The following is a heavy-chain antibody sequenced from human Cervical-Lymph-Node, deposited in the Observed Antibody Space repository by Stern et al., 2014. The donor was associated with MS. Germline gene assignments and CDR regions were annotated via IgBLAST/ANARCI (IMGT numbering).Heavy chain of an antibody. J-gene: IGHJ4*02. CDR1: GGTFSSSD. CDR2: IIPIIGTA. V-gene: IGHV1-69*01. CDR3: ALGGFGHYFEY. Sequence: EQLVESGAEVQKPGSSVKVSCRASGGTFSSSDISWVRQAPGQGLEWMGGIIPIIGTANYAQKYQGRVTITADESTSTAYMELSSLRSEDTAIYYCALGGFGHYFEYWGQGTLVTVSS. D-gene: IGHD3-10*01.